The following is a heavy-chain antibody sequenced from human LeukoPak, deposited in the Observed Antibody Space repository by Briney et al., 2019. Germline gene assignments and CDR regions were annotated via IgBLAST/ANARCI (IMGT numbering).Heavy chain of an antibody. CDR2: ISGSGGST. CDR3: AKESSGYSYGEYYFDY. Sequence: GGSLRLSCAASGFTFSSYAMSWVRQAPGKGLEWVSAISGSGGSTYYADSVKGRFTISRDNSKNTLYLQMNSLTAEDTAVYYCAKESSGYSYGEYYFDYWGQGTPVTVSS. V-gene: IGHV3-23*01. J-gene: IGHJ4*02. CDR1: GFTFSSYA. D-gene: IGHD5-18*01.